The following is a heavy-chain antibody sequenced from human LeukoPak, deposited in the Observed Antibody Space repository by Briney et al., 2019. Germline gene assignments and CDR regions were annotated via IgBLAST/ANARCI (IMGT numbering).Heavy chain of an antibody. CDR3: ARNDYGDSV. Sequence: GGSLRLSRAPSGFTLSNDGMNWVRQAPGNGLEWVANIKQDGSEKYYVDSVKGRFTISRDNAKNSLYLQMNSLRAEDTAVYYCARNDYGDSVWGQGTLVTVSS. J-gene: IGHJ4*02. CDR2: IKQDGSEK. CDR1: GFTLSNDG. V-gene: IGHV3-7*04. D-gene: IGHD4-17*01.